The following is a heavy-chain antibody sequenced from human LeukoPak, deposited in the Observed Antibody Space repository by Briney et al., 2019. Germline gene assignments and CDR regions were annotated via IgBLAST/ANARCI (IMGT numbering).Heavy chain of an antibody. CDR3: TRGAGWLIDY. D-gene: IGHD3-16*01. V-gene: IGHV4-59*01. Sequence: SQTLSLTCTVSDDSISDYYRGWIRQPPGKGLEWIGYFHNSGTSTYNPSLKSQVTISADTSKNQFSLKLNSLTTADTAVYYCTRGAGWLIDYWGQGILVTVSS. J-gene: IGHJ4*02. CDR2: FHNSGTS. CDR1: DDSISDYY.